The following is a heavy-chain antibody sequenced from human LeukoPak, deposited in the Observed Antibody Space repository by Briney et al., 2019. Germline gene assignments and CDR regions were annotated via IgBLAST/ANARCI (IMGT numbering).Heavy chain of an antibody. CDR1: GYTFTSYG. Sequence: ASVKVSCKASGYTFTSYGISWVRQAPGQGLEWMGWISAYNGNTNYAQKLQGRVTMTTDTSTSTAYMELRSLRSDDTAVYYCASSIAVADSADYFDYWGQGTLVTVSS. D-gene: IGHD6-19*01. CDR2: ISAYNGNT. V-gene: IGHV1-18*04. J-gene: IGHJ4*02. CDR3: ASSIAVADSADYFDY.